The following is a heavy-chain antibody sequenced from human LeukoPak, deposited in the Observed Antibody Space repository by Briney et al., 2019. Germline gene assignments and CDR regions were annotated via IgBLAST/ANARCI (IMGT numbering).Heavy chain of an antibody. CDR2: IRYDGSNK. CDR3: AKDRSIAAAH. V-gene: IGHV3-30*02. J-gene: IGHJ4*02. D-gene: IGHD6-13*01. Sequence: GGSLRLSCAASGFTFSSYGMHWVRPAPGKGLEWVAFIRYDGSNKYYADSVKGRFTISRDNSKNTLYLQMNSLRAEDTAVYYCAKDRSIAAAHWGQGTLVTVSS. CDR1: GFTFSSYG.